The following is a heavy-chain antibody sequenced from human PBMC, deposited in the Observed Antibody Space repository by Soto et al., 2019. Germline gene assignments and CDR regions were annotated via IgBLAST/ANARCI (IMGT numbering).Heavy chain of an antibody. CDR3: ATGYGSSYYLES. Sequence: EVQLLESGGGLVQPGGSLRLSCAASGFTFSSHAMSWVRQAPGKGLEWVSGISVSGGGTYHADSVKGRLTISRDNSKNMLYLQMNSLRAEDTAVDYCATGYGSSYYLESWGQGTRVTVSS. D-gene: IGHD2-21*01. CDR2: ISVSGGGT. CDR1: GFTFSSHA. J-gene: IGHJ4*02. V-gene: IGHV3-23*01.